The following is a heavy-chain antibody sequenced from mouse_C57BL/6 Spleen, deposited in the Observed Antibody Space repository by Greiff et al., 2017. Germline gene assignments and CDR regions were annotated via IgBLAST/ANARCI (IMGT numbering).Heavy chain of an antibody. CDR3: ARFPYDYDGAY. CDR1: GFTFTDYY. D-gene: IGHD2-4*01. V-gene: IGHV7-3*01. Sequence: EVQLVESGGGLVQPGGSLSLSCAASGFTFTDYYMSWVRQPPGKALEWLGFIRNKANGYTTESSASVKGRFTISRDNSQSILYLQMNALRAEDSATYYCARFPYDYDGAYWGQGTLVTVSA. CDR2: IRNKANGYTT. J-gene: IGHJ3*01.